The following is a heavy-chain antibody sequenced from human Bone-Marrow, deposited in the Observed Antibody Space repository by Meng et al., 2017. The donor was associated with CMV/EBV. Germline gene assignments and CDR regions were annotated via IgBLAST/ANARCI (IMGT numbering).Heavy chain of an antibody. CDR1: GFIFHQYA. CDR2: IGTSESYT. D-gene: IGHD6-19*01. CDR3: AAGYTSAWTPPGY. V-gene: IGHV3-23*01. Sequence: GGSLRLSCATSGFIFHQYAMSWVRQAPGKGLEWVSGIGTSESYTNYADSVRGRFTISRDDSKNTLYLQMTGLRAEDTAVYYCAAGYTSAWTPPGYWGQGTLVTVSS. J-gene: IGHJ4*02.